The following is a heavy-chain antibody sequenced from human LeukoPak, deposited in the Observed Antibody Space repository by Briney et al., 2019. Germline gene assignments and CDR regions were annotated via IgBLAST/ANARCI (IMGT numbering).Heavy chain of an antibody. CDR1: GCTFTGYY. CDR2: INPNSGGT. J-gene: IGHJ4*02. CDR3: ARDYHYDSSGYYDY. Sequence: ASVKVSCKASGCTFTGYYMHWVRQAPGQGLEWMGRINPNSGGTNYAQKFQGRVTMTRDTSISTAYMELSRLRSDDTAVYYCARDYHYDSSGYYDYWGQGTLVTVSS. V-gene: IGHV1-2*06. D-gene: IGHD3-22*01.